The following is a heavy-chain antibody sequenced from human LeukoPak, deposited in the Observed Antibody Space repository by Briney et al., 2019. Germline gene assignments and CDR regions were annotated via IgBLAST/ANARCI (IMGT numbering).Heavy chain of an antibody. J-gene: IGHJ5*02. V-gene: IGHV4-4*07. CDR2: LYTSGST. Sequence: SETLSLTCTVSGGSISSYYWSRIRQPAGKGLEWIGRLYTSGSTNYNPSLKSRVTISVDTSKNQFSLKLSSVTAADTAVYYCAREERMRWFDPWGQGTLVTVSS. D-gene: IGHD1-1*01. CDR3: AREERMRWFDP. CDR1: GGSISSYY.